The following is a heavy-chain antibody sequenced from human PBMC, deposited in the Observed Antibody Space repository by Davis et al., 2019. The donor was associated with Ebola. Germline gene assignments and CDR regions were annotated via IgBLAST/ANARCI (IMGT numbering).Heavy chain of an antibody. J-gene: IGHJ3*02. Sequence: SKPLSPTVTVLNASFIDTNWWGWVRQRPGHGLEWNGQIDHTGSTVYNPSLESRHTISIDKSKNQFSLKLTSLTAADTAMYYCAHPKSDYYHIDIFDTWGPGTLVTVSS. D-gene: IGHD3-22*01. CDR3: AHPKSDYYHIDIFDT. V-gene: IGHV4-4*02. CDR1: NASFIDTNW. CDR2: IDHTGST.